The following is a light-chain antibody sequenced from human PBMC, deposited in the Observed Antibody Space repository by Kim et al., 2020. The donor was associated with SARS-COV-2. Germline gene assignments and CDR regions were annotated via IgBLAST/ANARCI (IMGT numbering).Light chain of an antibody. Sequence: QSVLTQPHSVSGTPGQMVTISCTGSSSNIRAGYAIHLYQQFPGTAPKLLIRDNNNPPSGVPDRFSVSNSGTSASLAITGLQAEDEADYYCQSYDSSLSGWVFGGGTQLTVL. V-gene: IGLV1-40*01. CDR3: QSYDSSLSGWV. CDR2: DNN. J-gene: IGLJ3*02. CDR1: SSNIRAGYA.